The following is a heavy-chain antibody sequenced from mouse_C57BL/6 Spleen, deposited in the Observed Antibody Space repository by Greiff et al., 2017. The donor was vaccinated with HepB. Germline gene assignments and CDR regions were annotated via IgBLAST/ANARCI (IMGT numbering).Heavy chain of an antibody. CDR1: GYTFTSYW. V-gene: IGHV1-59*01. CDR3: ARGITTGWYFDV. D-gene: IGHD1-1*01. Sequence: VQLQQPGAELVRPGTSVKLSCKASGYTFTSYWMHWVKQRPGQGLEWIGVIDPSDSYTNYNQKFKGKATLTVDTSSSTAYMQLSSLTSEDSAVYYCARGITTGWYFDVWGTGTTVTVSS. CDR2: IDPSDSYT. J-gene: IGHJ1*03.